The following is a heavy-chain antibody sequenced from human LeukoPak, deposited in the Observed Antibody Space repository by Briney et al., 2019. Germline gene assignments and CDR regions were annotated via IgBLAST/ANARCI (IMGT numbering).Heavy chain of an antibody. CDR3: ARSVVAATWWFDP. D-gene: IGHD2-15*01. CDR1: GGSISSYY. CDR2: IYYSGST. Sequence: SETLSLTCTVSGGSISSYYWSWIRQPPGKGLELIRYIYYSGSTNYNPSLKSRVTISVDTSKNQFSLKLSSVTAADTAVYYCARSVVAATWWFDPWGQGTLVTVSS. V-gene: IGHV4-59*01. J-gene: IGHJ5*02.